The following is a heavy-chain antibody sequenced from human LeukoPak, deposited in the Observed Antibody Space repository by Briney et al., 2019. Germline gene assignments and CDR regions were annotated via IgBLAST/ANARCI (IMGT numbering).Heavy chain of an antibody. CDR3: ASLTDYYGSGSYYDIDY. Sequence: GGSLRLSCAASGFTFSSYSMNWVRQAPGKGLEWVSSISSSSSYIYYADSVKGRFTISRDNAKNSLYLQMNSLRAEDTAVYYCASLTDYYGSGSYYDIDYWGQGTLVTVSS. J-gene: IGHJ4*02. CDR1: GFTFSSYS. D-gene: IGHD3-10*01. V-gene: IGHV3-21*01. CDR2: ISSSSSYI.